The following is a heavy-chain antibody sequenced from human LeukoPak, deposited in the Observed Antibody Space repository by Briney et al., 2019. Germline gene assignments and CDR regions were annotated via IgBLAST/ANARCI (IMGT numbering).Heavy chain of an antibody. V-gene: IGHV3-48*03. Sequence: GGSLRLSCAASGFTFSSYEMNWVRQAPGKGLEWGSYISSSGSTIYYADSVKGRFTISRDNAKNSLYLQMNSLRAEDTAVYYCARDLTAEYGSGSYSLFDYWGQGTLVTVSS. CDR2: ISSSGSTI. CDR1: GFTFSSYE. D-gene: IGHD3-10*01. CDR3: ARDLTAEYGSGSYSLFDY. J-gene: IGHJ4*02.